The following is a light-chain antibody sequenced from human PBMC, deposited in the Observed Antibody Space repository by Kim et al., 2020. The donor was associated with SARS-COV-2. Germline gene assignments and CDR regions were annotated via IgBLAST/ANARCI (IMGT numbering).Light chain of an antibody. CDR2: YFSDADK. Sequence: SPWPSTTNVGSHNVSWFQQQPGSPPRYLLYYFSDADKGQGSGVPSRFSGSKDASANTGILLISGLQSEDEADYYCMIWPRNAVLFGGGTKLTVL. J-gene: IGLJ2*01. V-gene: IGLV5-37*01. CDR1: STTNVGSHN. CDR3: MIWPRNAVL.